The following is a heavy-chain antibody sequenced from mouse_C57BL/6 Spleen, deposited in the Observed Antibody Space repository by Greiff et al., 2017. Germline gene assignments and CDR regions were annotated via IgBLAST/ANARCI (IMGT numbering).Heavy chain of an antibody. D-gene: IGHD2-5*01. J-gene: IGHJ2*01. CDR3: AIARPLYYSNYDFDD. CDR1: GYTFTSYW. V-gene: IGHV1-53*01. CDR2: INPSNGVT. Sequence: QVQLQQPGTELVKPGASVKLSCKASGYTFTSYWMHWVKQRPGQGLEWIGNINPSNGVTNYNEKFKSKATLTVDKSSSTAYMQLSSLTSEDSAVYYCAIARPLYYSNYDFDDWGQGTTLTVSS.